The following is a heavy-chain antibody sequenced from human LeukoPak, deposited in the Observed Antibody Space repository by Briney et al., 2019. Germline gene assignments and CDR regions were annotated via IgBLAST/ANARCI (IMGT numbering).Heavy chain of an antibody. Sequence: GGSLRLSCAASGFTFSTYYMTWVRQAPGKGLEWVASIKQDGSEKYYVDSVKGRVTISRDNAKNSLYLQMNSLRAEDTAVYYCARVFGAGYSDYWGQGTLVTVSS. CDR1: GFTFSTYY. D-gene: IGHD4/OR15-4a*01. CDR3: ARVFGAGYSDY. CDR2: IKQDGSEK. J-gene: IGHJ4*02. V-gene: IGHV3-7*01.